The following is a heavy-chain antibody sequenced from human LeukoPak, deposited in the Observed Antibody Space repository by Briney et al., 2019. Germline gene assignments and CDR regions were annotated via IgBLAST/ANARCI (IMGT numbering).Heavy chain of an antibody. D-gene: IGHD2-21*01. CDR2: IGTAADT. Sequence: GGSLRLSCAASGFTVSSYDMHWVRQVIGEGLQWVSGIGTAADTYYVGSVKGRFTISRENAKNSLYLQMNNLRAGDTAVYYCARASACGAPSCNLHLGFYYGFDVWGQGTTVTVSS. V-gene: IGHV3-13*01. CDR3: ARASACGAPSCNLHLGFYYGFDV. J-gene: IGHJ6*02. CDR1: GFTVSSYD.